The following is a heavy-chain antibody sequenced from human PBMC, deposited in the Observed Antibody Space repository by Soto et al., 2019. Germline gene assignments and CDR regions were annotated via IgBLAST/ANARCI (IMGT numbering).Heavy chain of an antibody. Sequence: SVKVSCKASGGTFSIYAISCVVQAPGQGLEWMGGIIPNFGTANYAQKFQGRVTITADESTSTAYMELSSLRSEDTAVYYCARVYSWDSSLDVWGQGTTVTVSS. CDR1: GGTFSIYA. CDR2: IIPNFGTA. V-gene: IGHV1-69*13. D-gene: IGHD6-13*01. J-gene: IGHJ6*02. CDR3: ARVYSWDSSLDV.